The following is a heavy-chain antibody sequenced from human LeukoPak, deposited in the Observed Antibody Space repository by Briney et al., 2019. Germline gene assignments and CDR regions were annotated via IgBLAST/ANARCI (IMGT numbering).Heavy chain of an antibody. CDR2: IIPIFGTA. D-gene: IGHD1-26*01. Sequence: SVKVSCKASGGTFSSYAISWVRQAPGQGLEWMGGIIPIFGTANYAQKFQGRVTMTRDTSTSTVYMELSSLRSEDTAVYYCVRESISGKSYGYWGQGTLVTVSS. CDR3: VRESISGKSYGY. V-gene: IGHV1-69*05. J-gene: IGHJ4*02. CDR1: GGTFSSYA.